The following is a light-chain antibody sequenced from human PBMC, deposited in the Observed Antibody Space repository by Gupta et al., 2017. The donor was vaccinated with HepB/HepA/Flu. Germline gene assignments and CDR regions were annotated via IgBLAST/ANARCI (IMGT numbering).Light chain of an antibody. V-gene: IGLV1-44*01. CDR3: ATWDDSRNGYV. CDR1: SSNIGTNT. J-gene: IGLJ1*01. Sequence: QSVLTQPPSASGTPGQRVTISCAGRSSNIGTNTVNWYHHLPGPAPKLLIYSSNQRRSGVPDRFSGSKYGTSAAMATSGLQAEDEADYYCATWDDSRNGYVFGTGTKVTVL. CDR2: SSN.